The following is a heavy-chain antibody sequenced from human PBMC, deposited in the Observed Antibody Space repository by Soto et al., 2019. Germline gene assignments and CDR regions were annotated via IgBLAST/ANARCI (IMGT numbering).Heavy chain of an antibody. CDR2: IDTSGTT. J-gene: IGHJ6*02. CDR3: ARGPRGYVYSHGMHV. D-gene: IGHD2-21*01. Sequence: RSLTCTVSGGSISSYYVSWIRQSAGKGLEWIGRIDTSGTTNYNPPLKSRVTMSVDASKNHFSLNLSSVTAADTAVYYCARGPRGYVYSHGMHVWGQGTTVNVSS. CDR1: GGSISSYY. V-gene: IGHV4-4*07.